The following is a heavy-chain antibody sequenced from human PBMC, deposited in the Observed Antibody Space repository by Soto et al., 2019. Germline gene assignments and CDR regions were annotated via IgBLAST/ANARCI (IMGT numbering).Heavy chain of an antibody. Sequence: PSETLSLTCTVSGGSISSSSYYWGWIRQPPGKGLEWIGSIYYSGSTYYNPSLKSRVTISVDTSKNQFSLKLSSVTAADTAVYYCAGHSLYSSSWYDYYYYGMDVWGQGTTVTVSS. D-gene: IGHD6-13*01. CDR2: IYYSGST. J-gene: IGHJ6*02. CDR3: AGHSLYSSSWYDYYYYGMDV. V-gene: IGHV4-39*01. CDR1: GGSISSSSYY.